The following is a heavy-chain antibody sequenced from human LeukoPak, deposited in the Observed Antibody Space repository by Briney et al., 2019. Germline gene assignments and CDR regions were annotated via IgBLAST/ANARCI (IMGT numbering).Heavy chain of an antibody. V-gene: IGHV1-46*01. CDR1: GYTFTSYY. CDR3: ARDPDAWEHHYYYGMDV. Sequence: ASVKVSCKASGYTFTSYYMHWVRQAPGQGLEWMGIINPSGGSTSYAQKFQGRVTMTRDTSTSTVYMELSSLRSEDTAVYYCARDPDAWEHHYYYGMDVWGQGTTVTVSS. J-gene: IGHJ6*02. D-gene: IGHD1-26*01. CDR2: INPSGGST.